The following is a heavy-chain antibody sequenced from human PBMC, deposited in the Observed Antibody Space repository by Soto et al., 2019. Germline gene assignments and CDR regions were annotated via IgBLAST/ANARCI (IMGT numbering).Heavy chain of an antibody. V-gene: IGHV1-2*04. CDR3: ARDAPLYCRGGSCYSYGGMDV. Sequence: QVQLVQSGAEVKKPGASVKVSCKASGYTFTGYYMHWVRQAPGQGLEWMGWINPNSGGTNYAQKFQGWVTMTRDTSISTAYMELSRLRSDDTAVYYCARDAPLYCRGGSCYSYGGMDVWGQGTTVTVSS. CDR2: INPNSGGT. J-gene: IGHJ6*02. D-gene: IGHD2-15*01. CDR1: GYTFTGYY.